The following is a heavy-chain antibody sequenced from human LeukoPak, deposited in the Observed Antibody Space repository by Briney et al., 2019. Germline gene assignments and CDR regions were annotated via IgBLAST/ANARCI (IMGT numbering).Heavy chain of an antibody. CDR3: ARPYYYDSRVFDY. CDR1: GESFSGYY. CDR2: INHSGST. D-gene: IGHD3-22*01. J-gene: IGHJ4*02. Sequence: PSETLSLTCAVYGESFSGYYWSWIRQPPGKGLEWIGEINHSGSTNYNPSLKSRVTISVDTSKNQFSLKLSSVTAADTAVYYCARPYYYDSRVFDYWGQGTLVTVSS. V-gene: IGHV4-34*01.